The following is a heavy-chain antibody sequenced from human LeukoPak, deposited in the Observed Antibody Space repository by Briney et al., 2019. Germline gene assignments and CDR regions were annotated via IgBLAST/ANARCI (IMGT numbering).Heavy chain of an antibody. D-gene: IGHD5-24*01. CDR3: ARGDGSNHNHFDN. J-gene: IGHJ4*02. CDR1: GGSISSGGYY. CDR2: IYYSGST. V-gene: IGHV4-31*03. Sequence: SQTLSLTCTVSGGSISSGGYYWSWIRQHPGKGLEWIGYIYYSGSTYYTPSLKNRVTISVATSKNQFSLRLSSVTAVDTAVYYCARGDGSNHNHFDNWGQGTLVTVSS.